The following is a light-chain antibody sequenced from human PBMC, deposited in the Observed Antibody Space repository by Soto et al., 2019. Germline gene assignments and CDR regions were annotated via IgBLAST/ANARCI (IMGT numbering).Light chain of an antibody. J-gene: IGKJ1*01. V-gene: IGKV1-5*03. CDR3: QHYNSYSEA. Sequence: DIQMTQSPSTLSASVGDSVTITCRASQTISSWLAWYQQKPWKAPKLLIYKASTLKSGVPSRFSGSGSGTEFTLTISSLQPDDFATYYCQHYNSYSEAFGQGTKVDIK. CDR2: KAS. CDR1: QTISSW.